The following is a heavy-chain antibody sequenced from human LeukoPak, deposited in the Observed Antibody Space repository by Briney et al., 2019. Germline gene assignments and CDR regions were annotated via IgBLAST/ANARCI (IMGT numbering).Heavy chain of an antibody. J-gene: IGHJ4*02. CDR3: ARDGYNDYGGRYFDY. CDR2: ISGSGGST. V-gene: IGHV3-23*01. D-gene: IGHD4-23*01. Sequence: GGSLRLSCAASGFTFSSYAMSWVRQAPGKGLEWVSAISGSGGSTYYADSVRGRFTISRDNSKNTLYLQMNSLRAEDTAVYYCARDGYNDYGGRYFDYWGQGTLVTVSS. CDR1: GFTFSSYA.